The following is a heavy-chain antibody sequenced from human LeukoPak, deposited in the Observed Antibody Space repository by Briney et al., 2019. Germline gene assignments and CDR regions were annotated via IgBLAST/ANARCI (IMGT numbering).Heavy chain of an antibody. Sequence: SETLSLTCTVSGGSISSYYWSWIRQPAGKGLEWIGRIYTSGSTNYNPSLKSRVTMSVDTSKNQFSLKLSSVTAEDTAVYYCAKETYSTIYYYYYYGMDVWGQGTTVTVSS. CDR1: GGSISSYY. V-gene: IGHV4-4*07. D-gene: IGHD5-18*01. J-gene: IGHJ6*02. CDR3: AKETYSTIYYYYYYGMDV. CDR2: IYTSGST.